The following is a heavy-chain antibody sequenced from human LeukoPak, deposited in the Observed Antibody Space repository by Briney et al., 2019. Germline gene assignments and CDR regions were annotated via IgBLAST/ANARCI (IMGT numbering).Heavy chain of an antibody. V-gene: IGHV4-4*07. J-gene: IGHJ4*02. CDR1: GGSISSYY. Sequence: PSETLSLTCTVSGGSISSYYWSWIRQPAGKGLEWIGRIYTSGSTNYNPSLKSRVTMSVDTSKNQFSLKLSSVTAADTAVYYCARHRLSGYNLQHFDYWGQGTLVTVSS. CDR3: ARHRLSGYNLQHFDY. CDR2: IYTSGST. D-gene: IGHD3-3*01.